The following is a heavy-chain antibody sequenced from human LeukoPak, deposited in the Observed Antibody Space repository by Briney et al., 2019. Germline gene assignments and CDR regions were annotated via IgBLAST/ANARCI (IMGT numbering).Heavy chain of an antibody. CDR1: AGTFSSYA. CDR3: ARDPSIAAAAINWFDP. Sequence: SVKVSCKASAGTFSSYAISWVRQAPGQGLEWMGRIIPIFGIANYAQKFQGRVTITADKSTSTAYMELSSLRSEDTAVYYCARDPSIAAAAINWFDPWGQGTLATVSS. CDR2: IIPIFGIA. V-gene: IGHV1-69*04. D-gene: IGHD6-13*01. J-gene: IGHJ5*02.